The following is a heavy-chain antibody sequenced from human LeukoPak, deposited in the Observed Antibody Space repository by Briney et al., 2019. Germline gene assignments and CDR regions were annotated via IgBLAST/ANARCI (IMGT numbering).Heavy chain of an antibody. CDR3: AGLREWELLPNY. CDR1: GFTFSTSL. Sequence: GGSLRLSCSASGFTFSTSLMHWVRQAPGKGLEWVANIKQDGSEKYYVDSVKGRFTISRDNAKNSLYLQMNSLRAEDTAVYYCAGLREWELLPNYWGQGTLVTVSS. D-gene: IGHD1-26*01. J-gene: IGHJ4*02. CDR2: IKQDGSEK. V-gene: IGHV3-7*05.